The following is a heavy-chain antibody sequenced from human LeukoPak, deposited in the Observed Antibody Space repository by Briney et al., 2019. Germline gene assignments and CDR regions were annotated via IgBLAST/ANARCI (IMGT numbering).Heavy chain of an antibody. CDR2: ISYDGSNK. V-gene: IGHV3-30-3*01. CDR3: ARDQQQPPIPADYFDY. CDR1: GFTFSSYA. D-gene: IGHD6-13*01. J-gene: IGHJ4*02. Sequence: PGGSLRLSCAASGFTFSSYAMHWVRQAPGKGLEWVAVISYDGSNKYHADSVKGRFTISRDNSKNTLYLQMNSLRAEDTAVYYCARDQQQPPIPADYFDYWGQGTLVTVSS.